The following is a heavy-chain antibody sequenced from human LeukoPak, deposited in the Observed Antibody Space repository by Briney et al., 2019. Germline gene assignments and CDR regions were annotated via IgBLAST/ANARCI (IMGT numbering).Heavy chain of an antibody. J-gene: IGHJ4*02. CDR3: ATDYAGNSVPDY. CDR2: INPNSGGT. D-gene: IGHD4-23*01. Sequence: ASVKVSCKVSGYTFPGNYMHWVRQAPGQGLEWMGWINPNSGGTNYAQKFQGRVTMTRDTSISTAYMELSWLRSDDTALYYCATDYAGNSVPDYWGQGTLVTVSS. CDR1: GYTFPGNY. V-gene: IGHV1-2*02.